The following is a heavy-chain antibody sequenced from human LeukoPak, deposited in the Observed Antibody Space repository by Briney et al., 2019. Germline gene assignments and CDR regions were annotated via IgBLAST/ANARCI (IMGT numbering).Heavy chain of an antibody. CDR1: GFTFSDYY. V-gene: IGHV3-11*01. Sequence: GGSLRLSCAASGFTFSDYYMSWIRQAPGKGLEWVSYISSSGSTIYYADSVKGRFTISRDNSKNTLSLQMNSLRADDTAVYYCAKDAPRSSGWFFLDYWGQGTLVTVSP. CDR3: AKDAPRSSGWFFLDY. J-gene: IGHJ4*02. CDR2: ISSSGSTI. D-gene: IGHD6-19*01.